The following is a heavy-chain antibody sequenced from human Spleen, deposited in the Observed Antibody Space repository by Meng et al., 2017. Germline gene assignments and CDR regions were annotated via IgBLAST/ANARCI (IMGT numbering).Heavy chain of an antibody. D-gene: IGHD6-6*01. V-gene: IGHV1-69*13. CDR3: ARSIAARPGLFDY. CDR2: IIPIFGEA. CDR1: DYTLTSDG. J-gene: IGHJ4*02. Sequence: QGQVVQSGAEVKKPGASVKVSCKVSDYTLTSDGFSWVRQAPGQGLEWMGGIIPIFGEANYAQKFQDRVIFTADESTSTAYMEVNSLRSEDTAIYYCARSIAARPGLFDYWGQGTLVTVSS.